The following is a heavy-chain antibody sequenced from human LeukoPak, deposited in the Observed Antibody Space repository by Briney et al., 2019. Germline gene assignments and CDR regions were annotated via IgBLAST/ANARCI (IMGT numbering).Heavy chain of an antibody. J-gene: IGHJ4*02. V-gene: IGHV3-11*06. D-gene: IGHD6-25*01. Sequence: GGSLRLSCVASGFTFSDYDMSWIRQAPGKGLEWVSYISRRSSSTYYADSVKGRFTISRDNAKNSLYLQMNSLRAEDTAVYYCARPAAAAAAFCDYWGQGTLVIVSS. CDR1: GFTFSDYD. CDR3: ARPAAAAAAFCDY. CDR2: ISRRSSST.